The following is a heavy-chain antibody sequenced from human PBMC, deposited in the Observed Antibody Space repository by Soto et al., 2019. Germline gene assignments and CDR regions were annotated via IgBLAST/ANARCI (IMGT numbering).Heavy chain of an antibody. J-gene: IGHJ4*02. CDR1: GGSFSGYY. D-gene: IGHD3-10*01. CDR3: ARRNTYYYGSGSYYSPYYFDY. Sequence: PSETLSLTCAVCGGSFSGYYWSWILQPPVEGLEWIGEINHSGSTNYNPSLKSRVTISVDTSKNQFSLKLSSVTAADTAVYYCARRNTYYYGSGSYYSPYYFDYWGQGTLVTVSS. V-gene: IGHV4-34*01. CDR2: INHSGST.